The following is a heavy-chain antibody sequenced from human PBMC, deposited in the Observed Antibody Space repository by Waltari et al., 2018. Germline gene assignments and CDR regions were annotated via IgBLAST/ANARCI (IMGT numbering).Heavy chain of an antibody. V-gene: IGHV3-23*01. CDR1: FSPYV. CDR2: ISDGGGII. J-gene: IGHJ4*02. Sequence: FSPYVVNGVRQAPGKGLEWVSSISDGGGIINYADSVKGRFTISRDNSKNTLYLQMNSLRADDTAVYYCARGSGVDSWGQGTLVTISS. D-gene: IGHD7-27*01. CDR3: ARGSGVDS.